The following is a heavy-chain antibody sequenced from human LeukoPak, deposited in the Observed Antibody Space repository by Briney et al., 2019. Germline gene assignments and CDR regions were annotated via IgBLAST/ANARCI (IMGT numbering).Heavy chain of an antibody. J-gene: IGHJ1*01. CDR2: ISYDGSNK. D-gene: IGHD4-17*01. CDR3: AKEPTPLRLGSYFQH. V-gene: IGHV3-30*18. Sequence: QPGGSLRLSCAASGFTFSSCGMHWVRQAPGKGLEWVAVISYDGSNKYYADSVKGRFTISRDNSKNTLYLQMNSLRAEDTAVYYCAKEPTPLRLGSYFQHWGQGTLVTVSS. CDR1: GFTFSSCG.